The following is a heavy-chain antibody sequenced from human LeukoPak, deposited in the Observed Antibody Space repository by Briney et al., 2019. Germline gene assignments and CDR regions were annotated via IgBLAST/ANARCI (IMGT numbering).Heavy chain of an antibody. Sequence: SVKVSCKASGGTFSSYAISWVRQAPGQGLEWMGGIIPIFGTANYAQKFQGRVTITADKSTSTAYMELSSLRSEDTAVYYCAKSWNYYDSSGDDALDIWGQGTMVTVSS. CDR3: AKSWNYYDSSGDDALDI. CDR2: IIPIFGTA. D-gene: IGHD3-22*01. V-gene: IGHV1-69*06. CDR1: GGTFSSYA. J-gene: IGHJ3*02.